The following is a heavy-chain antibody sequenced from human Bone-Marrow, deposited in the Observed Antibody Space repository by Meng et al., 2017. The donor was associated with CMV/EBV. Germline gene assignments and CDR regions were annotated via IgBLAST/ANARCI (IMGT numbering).Heavy chain of an antibody. CDR3: AREGASYGGIDY. D-gene: IGHD3-16*01. Sequence: GSLRLSCTVSGGSISSYYWSWIRQPPGKGLEWIGYIYYSGSTNYNPSLKSRVTISVDTSKNQFSLKLSSVTAADTAVYYCAREGASYGGIDYWGQGNLVTVAS. CDR1: GGSISSYY. J-gene: IGHJ4*02. CDR2: IYYSGST. V-gene: IGHV4-59*01.